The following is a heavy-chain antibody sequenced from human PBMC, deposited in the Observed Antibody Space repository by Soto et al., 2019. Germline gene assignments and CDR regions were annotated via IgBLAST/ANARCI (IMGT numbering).Heavy chain of an antibody. CDR3: AGTFPYSSGMDV. J-gene: IGHJ6*02. V-gene: IGHV3-11*06. D-gene: IGHD1-1*01. CDR2: ISSSSSYT. Sequence: SLRLSCAASGFTFSDYYMSWIRQAPGKGLEWVSYISSSSSYTNYADSVKGRFTISRDNAKNSLYLQMNSLRAEDTAVYYGAGTFPYSSGMDVLIQGTTVTV. CDR1: GFTFSDYY.